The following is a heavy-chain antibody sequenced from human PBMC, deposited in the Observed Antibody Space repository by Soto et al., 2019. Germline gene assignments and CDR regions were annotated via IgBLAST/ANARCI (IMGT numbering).Heavy chain of an antibody. D-gene: IGHD6-13*01. V-gene: IGHV1-69*02. J-gene: IGHJ5*02. CDR1: GGTFSSYT. CDR3: AGGPESAAAGWFEP. Sequence: QVQLVQSGAEVKKPGSSVKVSCKASGGTFSSYTISWVRQAPGQGLEWMGRIIPILGIANYAQKVQGRVPTAADEPTSTAHMELRRLRSDDTAVYECAGGPESAAAGWFEPGGQGTLVAVCS. CDR2: IIPILGIA.